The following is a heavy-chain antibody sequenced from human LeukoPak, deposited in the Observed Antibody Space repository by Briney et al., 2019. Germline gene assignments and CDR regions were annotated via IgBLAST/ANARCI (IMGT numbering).Heavy chain of an antibody. CDR3: ARGSDYYDSSGYFDY. CDR1: GYTFTSYG. V-gene: IGHV1-18*01. J-gene: IGHJ4*02. D-gene: IGHD3-22*01. CDR2: ISAYNGNT. Sequence: GASVKVSCKASGYTFTSYGISWARQAPGQGLEWMGWISAYNGNTNYAQKLQGRVTMTTDTSTSTAYMELRSLRSDDTAVYYCARGSDYYDSSGYFDYWGQGTLVTVSS.